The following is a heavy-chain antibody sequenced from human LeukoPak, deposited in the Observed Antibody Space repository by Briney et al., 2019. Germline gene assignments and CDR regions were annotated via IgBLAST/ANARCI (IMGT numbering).Heavy chain of an antibody. D-gene: IGHD6-13*01. CDR1: GGSISSSSYY. CDR3: ARDRGDDGITWYYFDY. V-gene: IGHV4-39*02. CDR2: IYYSGST. Sequence: PSETLSPTCTVSGGSISSSSYYWGWIRQPPGKGLEWIGSIYYSGSTYYNPSLKSRVTISVDPSKNQFSLKLSSVTAADTAVYYCARDRGDDGITWYYFDYWGQGTLVTVSS. J-gene: IGHJ4*02.